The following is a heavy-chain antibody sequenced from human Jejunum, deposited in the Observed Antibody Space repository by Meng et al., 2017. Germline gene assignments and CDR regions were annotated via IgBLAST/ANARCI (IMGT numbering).Heavy chain of an antibody. Sequence: QVHLQQWGAGLLKPSETLSLTRAVYGGSISGYFWSWIRQAPGGGLEWVGEFTRGGTTNYNPSLKSRVTISADTSKNQFSLTLSSVSAADTAVYYCARHEVDFDNWGQGTLVTVSS. CDR1: GGSISGYF. CDR2: FTRGGTT. D-gene: IGHD1-26*01. J-gene: IGHJ4*02. CDR3: ARHEVDFDN. V-gene: IGHV4-34*02.